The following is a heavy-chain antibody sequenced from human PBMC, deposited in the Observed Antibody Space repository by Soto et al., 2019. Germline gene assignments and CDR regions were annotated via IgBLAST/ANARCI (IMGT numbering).Heavy chain of an antibody. J-gene: IGHJ5*02. CDR2: IYSSGST. V-gene: IGHV4-59*01. D-gene: IGHD5-12*01. Sequence: QVQLQESGPGLVKASETLSLTCTVSGGAIRGYYWTWIRQSPGKGLEWIGYIYSSGSTKFNPSLKSRVTMSIDTSKNEISLKLKSVTGADTAVYYCARAPSGYENEFDPWGQGTLVTVSP. CDR3: ARAPSGYENEFDP. CDR1: GGAIRGYY.